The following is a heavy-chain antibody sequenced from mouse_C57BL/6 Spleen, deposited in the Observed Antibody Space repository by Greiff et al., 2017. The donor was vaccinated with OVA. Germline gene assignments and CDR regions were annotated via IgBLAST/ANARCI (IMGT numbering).Heavy chain of an antibody. V-gene: IGHV1-18*01. J-gene: IGHJ1*03. CDR1: GYTFTDYN. CDR3: ARFHHWYFDV. CDR2: INPNNGGT. Sequence: EVKLVESGPELVKPGASVKIPCKASGYTFTDYNMDWVKQSHGKSLEWIGDINPNNGGTIYNQKFKGKATLTVDKSSSTAYMELRSLTSEDTAVYYCARFHHWYFDVWGTGTTVTVSS.